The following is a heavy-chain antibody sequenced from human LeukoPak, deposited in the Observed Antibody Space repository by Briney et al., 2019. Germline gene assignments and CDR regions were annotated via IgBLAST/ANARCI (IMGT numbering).Heavy chain of an antibody. Sequence: PGGSLRLSCAASGFTVTSNYMSWVRQAPGKGLEWVSVIYSGGSTYYADSVKGRFTIARDNSKNTLYLQMTSLRAEDTAVYYCARVPPDSSGYHYWYFDLWGRGTLVTVSS. CDR1: GFTVTSNY. J-gene: IGHJ2*01. D-gene: IGHD3-22*01. V-gene: IGHV3-53*01. CDR2: IYSGGST. CDR3: ARVPPDSSGYHYWYFDL.